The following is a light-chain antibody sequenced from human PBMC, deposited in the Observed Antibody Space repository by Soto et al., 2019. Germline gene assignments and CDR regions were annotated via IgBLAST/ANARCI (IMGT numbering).Light chain of an antibody. CDR3: SSHTSSRAFVV. V-gene: IGLV2-14*01. CDR1: SSDIGDYNR. J-gene: IGLJ2*01. CDR2: DVT. Sequence: QSVLTQPASVSGSPGQSITISCIGTSSDIGDYNRVSWYQLRPGKAPKLMIFDVTNRPSGVSSRFSGSKSGDTASLTVSGLQAEDEAKYYCSSHTSSRAFVVFGGGTQLTVL.